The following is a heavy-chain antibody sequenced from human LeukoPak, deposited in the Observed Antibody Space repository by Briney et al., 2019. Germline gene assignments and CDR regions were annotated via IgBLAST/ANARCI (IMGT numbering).Heavy chain of an antibody. Sequence: GGSLRLSCAASGFTFSSYAMSWVRQAPGKGLEWVSAISGSGGSTYYADSVKGRFTISRANSKNTLYLQMNSLRAEDTAVYYCAKAYVWGSYRSQYYFDYWGQGTLVTVSS. CDR2: ISGSGGST. V-gene: IGHV3-23*01. CDR1: GFTFSSYA. J-gene: IGHJ4*02. CDR3: AKAYVWGSYRSQYYFDY. D-gene: IGHD3-16*02.